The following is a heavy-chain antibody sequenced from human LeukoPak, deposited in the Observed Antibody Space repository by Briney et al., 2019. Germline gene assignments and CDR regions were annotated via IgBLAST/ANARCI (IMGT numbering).Heavy chain of an antibody. CDR2: TYYSGST. V-gene: IGHV4-31*03. CDR1: GGSINSGGYY. CDR3: ATYSSSSPFDY. J-gene: IGHJ4*02. D-gene: IGHD6-6*01. Sequence: SQTLSLTCTVSGGSINSGGYYWSWIRQHPGKGLEWIGYTYYSGSTYYNPSLKSRVTISVDTSKNQFSLRLSSVTAADTAVYYCATYSSSSPFDYWGQGTLVTVSS.